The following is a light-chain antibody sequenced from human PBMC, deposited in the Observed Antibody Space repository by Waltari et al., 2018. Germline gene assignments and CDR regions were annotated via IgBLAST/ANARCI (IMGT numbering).Light chain of an antibody. CDR2: EVT. CDR3: SSYTSIKTPYVV. J-gene: IGLJ2*01. V-gene: IGLV2-14*01. CDR1: TRYVGRYNY. Sequence: QSALTQPASVSGSPGQSITISCTGTTRYVGRYNYVSWYQCHPGKAPELIIYEVTKRPSGVSDRFSGSKSGNTASLSISGLQPEDEADYYCSSYTSIKTPYVVFGGGTKVTVL.